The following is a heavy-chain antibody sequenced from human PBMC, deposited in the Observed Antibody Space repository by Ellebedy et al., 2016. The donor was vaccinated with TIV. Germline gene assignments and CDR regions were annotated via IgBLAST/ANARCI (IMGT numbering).Heavy chain of an antibody. CDR3: ARVRSSAFEI. CDR1: GFIFGNSG. Sequence: PGGSLRLSCAASGFIFGNSGMSWVRQAPGKGLEWVSGLIASGGSTYYADSVKGRFTISRDNSKNTVSLQMNSLRVEDTAVYYCARVRSSAFEIWGQGTMVTVSS. J-gene: IGHJ3*02. V-gene: IGHV3-23*01. CDR2: LIASGGST.